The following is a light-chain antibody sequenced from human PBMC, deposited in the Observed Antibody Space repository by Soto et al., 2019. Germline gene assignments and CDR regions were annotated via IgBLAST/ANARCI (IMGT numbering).Light chain of an antibody. CDR3: PQYGSSPT. CDR2: GAS. Sequence: DIVLTQSPATLSLSPGERATLSCRASQSVTGSSLAWYQQKPGQAPRLLIYGASSRATGIPDRVSGSGSGTDFTLTISRLEPEDFAVYYCPQYGSSPTFGGGTKVEIK. V-gene: IGKV3-20*01. J-gene: IGKJ4*01. CDR1: QSVTGSS.